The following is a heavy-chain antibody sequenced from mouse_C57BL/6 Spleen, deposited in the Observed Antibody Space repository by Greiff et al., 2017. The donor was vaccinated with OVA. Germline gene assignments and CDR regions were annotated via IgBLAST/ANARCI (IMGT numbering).Heavy chain of an antibody. CDR1: GYSITSGYY. Sequence: EVKLLESGPGLVKPSQSLSLTCSVTGYSITSGYYWNWIRQFPGNKLEWMGYISYDGSNNYNPSLKNRISITRDTSKNQFFLKLNSVTTEDTATYYCAAIYYGYEGYWGQGTTLTVSS. CDR3: AAIYYGYEGY. D-gene: IGHD2-2*01. CDR2: ISYDGSN. J-gene: IGHJ2*01. V-gene: IGHV3-6*01.